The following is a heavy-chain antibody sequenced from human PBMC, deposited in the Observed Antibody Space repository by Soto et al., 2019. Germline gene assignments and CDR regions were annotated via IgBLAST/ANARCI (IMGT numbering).Heavy chain of an antibody. CDR2: TYYSGST. Sequence: SETLSLTCTVSGGSISSSSYYWDWIRQPPGKGLEWIATTYYSGSTNYNPSLKSRVTISVDTSKNQFSLKLSSVTAADTAVYYCARLGVCSGGSCYYPYYFDYWGQGTLVTVSS. V-gene: IGHV4-39*07. D-gene: IGHD2-15*01. J-gene: IGHJ4*02. CDR3: ARLGVCSGGSCYYPYYFDY. CDR1: GGSISSSSYY.